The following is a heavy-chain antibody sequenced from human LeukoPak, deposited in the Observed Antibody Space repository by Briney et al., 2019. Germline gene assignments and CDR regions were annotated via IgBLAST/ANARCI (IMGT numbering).Heavy chain of an antibody. V-gene: IGHV5-51*01. CDR1: GYSITRYW. CDR2: IYPGDSDT. D-gene: IGHD6-19*01. Sequence: GESLNICYEGSGYSITRYWICVVRQMPGKRLEKIGIIYPGDSDTRYSQSFQGQVTISADKSISTAYLQWSSLKASDTAMYYCARHEPAAGCFDYWGQGTLVTVSS. CDR3: ARHEPAAGCFDY. J-gene: IGHJ4*02.